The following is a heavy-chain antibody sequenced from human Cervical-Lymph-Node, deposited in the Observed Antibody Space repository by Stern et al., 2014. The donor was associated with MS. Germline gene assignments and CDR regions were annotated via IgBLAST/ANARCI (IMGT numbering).Heavy chain of an antibody. V-gene: IGHV1-69*01. CDR2: IITLYGST. Sequence: QVQLVQSGPEVMQPGSSVKVSCKASGGSFSSYDVSWVRQAPGQVLEWMGRIITLYGSTNYADHLQGRVTITADESTTTVHMQLSSLRSDDTAVYYCVLTGYYPYWGQGTLVTVSS. CDR3: VLTGYYPY. D-gene: IGHD3-9*01. CDR1: GGSFSSYD. J-gene: IGHJ4*02.